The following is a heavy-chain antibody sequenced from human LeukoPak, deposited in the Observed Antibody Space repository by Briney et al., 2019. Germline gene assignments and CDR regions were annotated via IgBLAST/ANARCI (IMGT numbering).Heavy chain of an antibody. CDR3: ARDAQDYYDSSGYYPFDY. J-gene: IGHJ4*02. CDR1: GGSISSSSYY. Sequence: SETLSLTCTVSGGSISSSSYYWGWIRQPPGKRLEWIGSIYYSGSTYYNPSLKSRVTISVDTSKNQFSLKLSSVTAADTAVYYCARDAQDYYDSSGYYPFDYWGQGTLVTVSS. D-gene: IGHD3-22*01. CDR2: IYYSGST. V-gene: IGHV4-39*02.